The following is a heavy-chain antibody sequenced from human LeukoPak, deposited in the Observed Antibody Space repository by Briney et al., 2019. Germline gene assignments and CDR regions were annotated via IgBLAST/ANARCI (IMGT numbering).Heavy chain of an antibody. V-gene: IGHV3-7*04. CDR3: TRAFSSWSDYFDY. J-gene: IGHJ4*02. CDR1: GFSYRDFW. CDR2: LTEDGCEK. Sequence: GRTLRLSCESSGFSYRDFWTRWVRQAPGKGLEWVAILTEDGCEKFYVGSVKGRFTISRDNAKNSLYLQMDNLRAEDTAVYYCTRAFSSWSDYFDYWGQGTLVTVSS. D-gene: IGHD6-13*01.